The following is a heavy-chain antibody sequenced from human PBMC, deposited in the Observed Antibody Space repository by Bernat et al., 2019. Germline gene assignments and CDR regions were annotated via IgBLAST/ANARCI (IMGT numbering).Heavy chain of an antibody. J-gene: IGHJ6*03. D-gene: IGHD3-3*01. CDR1: GGSISSSSYY. CDR3: AKLRFFGGSNRENYYYYYMDV. V-gene: IGHV4-39*01. CDR2: IYYSGST. Sequence: QLQLQESGPGLVKPSETLSLTYTVSGGSISSSSYYWGWIRQPPGKGLEWIGSIYYSGSTYYNPSLKSRVTISVDTSKNQFSLKLSSVTAADTAVYYCAKLRFFGGSNRENYYYYYMDVWGKGTTVTVSS.